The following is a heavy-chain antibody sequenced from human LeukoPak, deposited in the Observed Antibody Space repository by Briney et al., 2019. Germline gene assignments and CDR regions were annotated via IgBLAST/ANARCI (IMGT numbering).Heavy chain of an antibody. CDR2: ISWNGGSI. CDR1: GFTFDDYA. V-gene: IGHV3-9*03. Sequence: LSGRSLRLSCAASGFTFDDYAMHWVRQAPGKGLEWVSGISWNGGSIGYADSVKGRFTISRDNAKNSLYLQMNSLRAEDMALYYCAKGLGSSSWFSFDYWGQGTLVTVSS. CDR3: AKGLGSSSWFSFDY. J-gene: IGHJ4*02. D-gene: IGHD6-13*01.